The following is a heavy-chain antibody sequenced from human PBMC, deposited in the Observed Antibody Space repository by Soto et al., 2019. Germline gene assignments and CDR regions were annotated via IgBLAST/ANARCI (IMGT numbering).Heavy chain of an antibody. V-gene: IGHV3-33*01. Sequence: GGSLRLSCAASGFTFSSYGMHWVRQAPGKGLEWVAVIWYDGSNKYYADSVKGRFTISRDNSKNTLYLQMNSLRAEDTAVYHCARGQSHYYYYYGMDVWGQGTTVTVSS. CDR3: ARGQSHYYYYYGMDV. CDR2: IWYDGSNK. CDR1: GFTFSSYG. J-gene: IGHJ6*02.